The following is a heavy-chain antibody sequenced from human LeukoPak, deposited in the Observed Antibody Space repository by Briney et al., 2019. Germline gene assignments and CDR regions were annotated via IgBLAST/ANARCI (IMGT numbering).Heavy chain of an antibody. Sequence: ASVKVSCKASGYTFTSYGISWVRQAPGQGLEWMGWISAYNGNTNYAQKLQGRVTMTTDTSTSTVYMELRSLRSDDTAVYYCARSDYYYDSSGPVWDFDYWGQGTLVTVSS. V-gene: IGHV1-18*01. CDR1: GYTFTSYG. CDR3: ARSDYYYDSSGPVWDFDY. J-gene: IGHJ4*02. D-gene: IGHD3-22*01. CDR2: ISAYNGNT.